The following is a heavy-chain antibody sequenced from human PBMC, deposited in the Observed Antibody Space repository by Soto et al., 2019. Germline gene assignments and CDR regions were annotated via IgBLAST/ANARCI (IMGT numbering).Heavy chain of an antibody. Sequence: QLQLQESGPGLVKPSETLSLTCTVSGGSISSSSYYWGWIRQPPGKGLEWIGSIYYSGSTYYNPSLKSRVTISVDTSKNQFSLKLSSVTAADTAVYYCSRGYSYGDAGDWGQGTLVTVSS. CDR2: IYYSGST. CDR3: SRGYSYGDAGD. J-gene: IGHJ4*02. D-gene: IGHD5-18*01. CDR1: GGSISSSSYY. V-gene: IGHV4-39*01.